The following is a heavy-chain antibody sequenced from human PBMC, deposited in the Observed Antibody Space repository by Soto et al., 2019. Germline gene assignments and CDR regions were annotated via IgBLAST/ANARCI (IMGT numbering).Heavy chain of an antibody. CDR3: ARGGNGDNVGYWYFDL. CDR2: INPGGVST. CDR1: GYTFTTYY. J-gene: IGHJ2*01. V-gene: IGHV1-46*01. Sequence: QVQLVQSGAEVKKPGASVEVSCKASGYTFTTYYIHGGRHAPGQGLEGMGVINPGGVSTQDAQKFQDRVTMTSDTSTSTVYMDLSSLRSEDTAVYFCARGGNGDNVGYWYFDLWGRGTLVTVSP. D-gene: IGHD4-17*01.